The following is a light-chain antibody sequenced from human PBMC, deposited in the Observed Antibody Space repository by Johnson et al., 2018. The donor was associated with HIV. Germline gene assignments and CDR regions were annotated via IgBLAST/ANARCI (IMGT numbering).Light chain of an antibody. J-gene: IGLJ1*01. V-gene: IGLV1-51*02. CDR3: ATWDSSLSTYV. CDR1: SSDMGNYA. CDR2: ENN. Sequence: QFVLTQPPSVSAAPGQKVTISCSGSSSDMGNYAVSWYQQLPGTAPKLLIYENNKRPSGIPDRFSGSKSGTSATLGITGLQTGDEADYCCATWDSSLSTYVFGTGTKVTVL.